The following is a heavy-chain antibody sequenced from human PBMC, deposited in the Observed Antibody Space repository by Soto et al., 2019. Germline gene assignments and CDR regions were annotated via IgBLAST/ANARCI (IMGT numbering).Heavy chain of an antibody. J-gene: IGHJ3*01. CDR2: IKQDGSQK. D-gene: IGHD3-22*01. CDR3: ARGDYHDNSGPFSDAFDV. Sequence: PGGSLRLACAASGFTFSSYWMSWVRQAPGKGLEWVANIKQDGSQKWYGDSAKGRFTISRDNTKNSLYLQMNSLRAEDTAVYYCARGDYHDNSGPFSDAFDVWGQGTMVTVSS. V-gene: IGHV3-7*04. CDR1: GFTFSSYW.